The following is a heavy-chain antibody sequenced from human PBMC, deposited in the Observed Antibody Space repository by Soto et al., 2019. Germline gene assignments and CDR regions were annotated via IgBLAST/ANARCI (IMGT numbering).Heavy chain of an antibody. J-gene: IGHJ6*02. D-gene: IGHD4-17*01. Sequence: GGSLRLSCAASGFTFSSYGMHWVRQAPGKGLEWVAVIWYDGSNKYYADSVKGRFTISRDDSKNTLYLQMNSLRAEDTAVYYCARDLYGFQYYYYGMDVWGQGTTVTVTS. V-gene: IGHV3-33*01. CDR3: ARDLYGFQYYYYGMDV. CDR1: GFTFSSYG. CDR2: IWYDGSNK.